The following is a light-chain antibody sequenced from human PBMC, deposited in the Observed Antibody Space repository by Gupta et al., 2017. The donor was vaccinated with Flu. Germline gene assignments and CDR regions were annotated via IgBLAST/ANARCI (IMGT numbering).Light chain of an antibody. CDR3: YQEDDRRPVP. V-gene: IGKV3-11*01. Sequence: EFVLTQSPDSLSASPGEGVTPTSRASHDVRTNLAWYQQRSRRPPRRLINEATTRAAGIPETFSGGSAETNVTLPTSRLVHGEYATFFCYQEDDRRPVPFGQGTRLEIK. CDR2: EAT. CDR1: HDVRTN. J-gene: IGKJ5*01.